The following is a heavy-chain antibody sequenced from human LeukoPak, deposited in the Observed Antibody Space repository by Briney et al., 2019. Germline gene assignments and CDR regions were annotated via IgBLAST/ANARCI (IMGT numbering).Heavy chain of an antibody. D-gene: IGHD2-2*01. J-gene: IGHJ6*02. CDR1: GGSLSGYY. Sequence: PSETLSLTCAVFGGSLSGYYWSWVRQPPGKGLEWIGESHPSGSTYFNPSLGSRVTISLDTSKNQVSLKLSSVTAADTAVYYCARDDGYCSSSSCNGMDVWGHGTTVTVSS. CDR2: SHPSGST. V-gene: IGHV4-34*01. CDR3: ARDDGYCSSSSCNGMDV.